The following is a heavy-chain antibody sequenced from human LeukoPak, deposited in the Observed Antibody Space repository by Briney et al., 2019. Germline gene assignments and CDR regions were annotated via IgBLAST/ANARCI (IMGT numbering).Heavy chain of an antibody. V-gene: IGHV1-18*01. CDR3: ARAGGWAREDYKGVAFDI. D-gene: IGHD6-19*01. CDR1: GYTFTNYG. CDR2: ISTYNGNS. Sequence: ASVKVSCKASGYKASGYTFTNYGISWVRQAPGQGLEWMGWISTYNGNSNYAQKFQDRVTMTTDTSTTTAYMDLRSLRSDDTAVYYCARAGGWAREDYKGVAFDIWGQGTMVTVSS. J-gene: IGHJ3*02.